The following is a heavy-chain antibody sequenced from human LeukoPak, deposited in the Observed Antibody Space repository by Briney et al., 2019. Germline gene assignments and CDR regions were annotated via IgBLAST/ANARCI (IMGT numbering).Heavy chain of an antibody. V-gene: IGHV3-21*01. D-gene: IGHD3-10*01. CDR2: ISDNSYWI. CDR1: GFTFSSYS. J-gene: IGHJ4*02. Sequence: GGSLRLSCAASGFTFSSYSMSWVRQAPGKGLEWVSSISDNSYWIYYADSVEGRFIISRDNAKNSLYLQMNSLRAEDTAVYYCASGSGTWSPDYWGQGTLVTVSS. CDR3: ASGSGTWSPDY.